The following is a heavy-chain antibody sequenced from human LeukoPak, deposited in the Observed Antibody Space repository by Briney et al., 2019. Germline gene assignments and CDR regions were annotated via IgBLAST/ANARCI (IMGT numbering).Heavy chain of an antibody. D-gene: IGHD4-17*01. J-gene: IGHJ4*02. V-gene: IGHV4-39*01. CDR3: SRQPHYGRHFDY. CDR1: GGSISSSSHY. CDR2: MYSSGRT. Sequence: PSETLSLTCTVSGGSISSSSHYWGWIRQPPGKGLEWIGSMYSSGRTYYNPSLKSRVTISADTSKKQFSLKVSSVTAADTAVYYCSRQPHYGRHFDYWGQGTPVTVSS.